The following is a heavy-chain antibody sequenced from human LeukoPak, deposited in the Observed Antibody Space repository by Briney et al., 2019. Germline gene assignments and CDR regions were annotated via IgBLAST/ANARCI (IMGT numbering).Heavy chain of an antibody. CDR1: GFTFDDYA. CDR3: AKDSGDDILTGYTPSYFDY. Sequence: PGGSLRLSCAASGFTFDDYAVHWVRQAPGKGLEWVSGISWNSGSIGYADSVKGRFTISRGNAKNSLYLQMNGLRAEDTALYYCAKDSGDDILTGYTPSYFDYWGQGTLVTVSS. V-gene: IGHV3-9*01. CDR2: ISWNSGSI. J-gene: IGHJ4*02. D-gene: IGHD3-9*01.